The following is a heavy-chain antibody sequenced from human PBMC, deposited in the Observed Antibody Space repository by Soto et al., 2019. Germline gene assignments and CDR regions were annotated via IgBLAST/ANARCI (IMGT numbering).Heavy chain of an antibody. CDR3: ARSLEGTTVTNWFDP. Sequence: QVQLVQSGAEVKKPGSSVKVSCKASADTFNSYSLSWLRQAPGQRLEWMGGITPVFGSADYAQTFEDRLTITADVSTSTIYMELSSPRSDDTAVYYCARSLEGTTVTNWFDPWGQGALVTVSS. CDR1: ADTFNSYS. D-gene: IGHD4-17*01. CDR2: ITPVFGSA. V-gene: IGHV1-69*01. J-gene: IGHJ5*02.